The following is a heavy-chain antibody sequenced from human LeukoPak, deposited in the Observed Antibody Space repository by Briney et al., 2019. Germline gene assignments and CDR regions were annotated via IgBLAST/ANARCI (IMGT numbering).Heavy chain of an antibody. Sequence: SSVKVSCKASRGTFSSYVISGVRQPPGQGVEGMGMIISIFGTANYAQKFHDRVTITTDESTRTDYMELSRLRSEDAAVCDCPLIRHYYDPPDYWRQGPLVSV. V-gene: IGHV1-69*05. CDR3: PLIRHYYDPPDY. J-gene: IGHJ4*02. CDR1: RGTFSSYV. CDR2: IISIFGTA. D-gene: IGHD3-22*01.